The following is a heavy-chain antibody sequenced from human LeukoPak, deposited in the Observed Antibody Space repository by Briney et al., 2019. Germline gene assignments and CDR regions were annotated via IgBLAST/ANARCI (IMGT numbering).Heavy chain of an antibody. Sequence: SETLSLTCTVSGGSISSGSYYWSWIRQPAGKGLERIGRIYTSGSTNYNPSLKSRVTISVDTSKNQFSLKLSSVTAADTAVYYCARELTTVTIASGDYYYYMDVWGKGTTVTISS. V-gene: IGHV4-61*02. CDR2: IYTSGST. D-gene: IGHD4-17*01. J-gene: IGHJ6*03. CDR3: ARELTTVTIASGDYYYYMDV. CDR1: GGSISSGSYY.